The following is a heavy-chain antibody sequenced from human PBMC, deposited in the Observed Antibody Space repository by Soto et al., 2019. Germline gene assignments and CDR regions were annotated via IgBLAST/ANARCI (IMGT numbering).Heavy chain of an antibody. Sequence: PGGSLRLSCAASGFTFSDYYMSWVRQAPGKGLEWVSAIRGTGDSTYYADSVKGRFTISRDNSKNTLYLQMNSLRAEDTAVYYCARRVKSSSGWVGTFYYYGMDVWGQGTTVNVSS. V-gene: IGHV3-23*01. CDR1: GFTFSDYY. CDR2: IRGTGDST. J-gene: IGHJ6*01. D-gene: IGHD6-19*01. CDR3: ARRVKSSSGWVGTFYYYGMDV.